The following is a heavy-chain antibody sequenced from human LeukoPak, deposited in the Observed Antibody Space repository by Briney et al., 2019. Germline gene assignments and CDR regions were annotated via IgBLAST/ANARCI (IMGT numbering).Heavy chain of an antibody. D-gene: IGHD3-22*01. CDR2: ISSSSSTI. J-gene: IGHJ4*02. Sequence: GGSLRLSCAASGFTFSSYSMNWVRQAPGKGLEWVSYISSSSSTIYYADSVKGRFTISRDNAKNSLYLQMNGLRDEDTAVYYCAREPNYYDSTSSTLGYWGQGTLVTVSS. CDR1: GFTFSSYS. V-gene: IGHV3-48*02. CDR3: AREPNYYDSTSSTLGY.